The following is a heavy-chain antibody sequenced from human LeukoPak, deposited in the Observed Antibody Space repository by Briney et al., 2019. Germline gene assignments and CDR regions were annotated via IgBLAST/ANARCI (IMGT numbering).Heavy chain of an antibody. Sequence: PGGSLRLSCAASGFTFTSYWLSWVRQAPGKGLEWVANIRQDGREKSYADSVKGRFTISRDNAKTSVYLQMNCLRVEDTAVYYCAREGVGGFDSWGQGTLVTVSS. CDR1: GFTFTSYW. CDR2: IRQDGREK. D-gene: IGHD3-10*01. CDR3: AREGVGGFDS. V-gene: IGHV3-7*01. J-gene: IGHJ5*01.